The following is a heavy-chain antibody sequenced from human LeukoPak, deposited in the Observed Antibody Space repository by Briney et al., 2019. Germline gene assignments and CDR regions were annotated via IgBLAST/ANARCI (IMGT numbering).Heavy chain of an antibody. CDR1: GFTFSSYS. Sequence: GGSLRLSCTASGFTFSSYSMNWVRQAPGKGLEWVSYISSSGSTIYYADSVKGRFTISRDNAKNSLYLQMNSLRAGDTAVYYCARDLSLYCSGGSCYSLNYWGQGTLVTVSS. CDR2: ISSSGSTI. V-gene: IGHV3-48*04. D-gene: IGHD2-15*01. CDR3: ARDLSLYCSGGSCYSLNY. J-gene: IGHJ4*02.